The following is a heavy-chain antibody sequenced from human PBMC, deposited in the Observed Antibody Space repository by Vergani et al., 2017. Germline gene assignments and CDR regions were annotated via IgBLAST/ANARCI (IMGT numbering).Heavy chain of an antibody. V-gene: IGHV1-8*03. J-gene: IGHJ5*02. CDR1: GYTFTSYD. D-gene: IGHD5-18*01. CDR2: MNPKSGNT. Sequence: QVQLVQSGAEVKKPGASVKVSCKASGYTFTSYDINWVRQATGQGLEWKVWMNPKSGNTGYAQKFQGRVTITRNTSISTAYMELSSLRSEDTAVYYCARGRGYSYGGNWFDPWGQGTLVTVSS. CDR3: ARGRGYSYGGNWFDP.